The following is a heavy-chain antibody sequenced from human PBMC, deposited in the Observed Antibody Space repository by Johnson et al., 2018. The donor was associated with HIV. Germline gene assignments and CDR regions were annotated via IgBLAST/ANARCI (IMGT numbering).Heavy chain of an antibody. Sequence: VQLVESGGGVVQPGRSLRLSCAASGFTVSSNCMTWVRQAPGKGLEWVSVIYSDDSTYYADSVKGRFTISRDNSKNTLFLQMNRLRVEDTAVYYCASELGIRLDAFDIWGQGTMVTVSS. CDR3: ASELGIRLDAFDI. J-gene: IGHJ3*02. V-gene: IGHV3-66*01. D-gene: IGHD7-27*01. CDR2: IYSDDST. CDR1: GFTVSSNC.